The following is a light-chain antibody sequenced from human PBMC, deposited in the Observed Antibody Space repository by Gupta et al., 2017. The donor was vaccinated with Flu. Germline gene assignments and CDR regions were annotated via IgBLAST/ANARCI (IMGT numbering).Light chain of an antibody. CDR2: GVS. CDR1: QSVSSSY. CDR3: QQYYTSPYT. V-gene: IGKV3-20*01. J-gene: IGKJ2*01. Sequence: GTLSLSPGERATLSCRASQSVSSSYLAWYQQTPGQAPRLLIYGVSNRATGIPDRFSGGGSGTDFTLTVSRLEPEDFAVYFCQQYYTSPYTFGQGTKLEIK.